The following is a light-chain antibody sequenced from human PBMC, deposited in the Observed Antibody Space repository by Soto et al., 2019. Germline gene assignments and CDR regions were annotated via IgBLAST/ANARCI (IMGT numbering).Light chain of an antibody. J-gene: IGKJ5*01. CDR1: QGISSY. Sequence: AIRMTQSPSSLSASTGDRVTITCRASQGISSYLAWYQQKPGKAPKLLIYAASTLQSGVPSRFSGSGSGTDFTLTISGLQSEDFATYYCQQYYSYHRTFGQAKRLESK. CDR3: QQYYSYHRT. CDR2: AAS. V-gene: IGKV1-8*01.